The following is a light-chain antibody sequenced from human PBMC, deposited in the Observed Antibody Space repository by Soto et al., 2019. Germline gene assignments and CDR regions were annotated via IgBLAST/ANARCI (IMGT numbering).Light chain of an antibody. V-gene: IGKV3-15*01. CDR2: GAS. CDR1: QSVDNN. Sequence: IVMTQSPATLSVSPGEGVTLYCSASQSVDNNLAWYQQKPGQAPRLLIYGASTRATGIPGTFSGSGSGTDFTLTITRLQPEDFAVYYCQQYGRSPRTSGQGTKV. J-gene: IGKJ1*01. CDR3: QQYGRSPRT.